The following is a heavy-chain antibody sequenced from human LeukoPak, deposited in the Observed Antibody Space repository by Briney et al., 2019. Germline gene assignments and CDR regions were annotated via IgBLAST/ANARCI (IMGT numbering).Heavy chain of an antibody. V-gene: IGHV1-69*04. CDR3: ARDSGIGYCGGDCYPDY. J-gene: IGHJ4*02. CDR1: GGTFSSYA. Sequence: ASVKVSCKASGGTFSSYAISWVRQAPGQGLEWMGRIIPILGIANYAQKFQGRVTITADKSTSTAYMELSSLRSEDTAVYYCARDSGIGYCGGDCYPDYWGQGTLVTVSS. CDR2: IIPILGIA. D-gene: IGHD2-21*02.